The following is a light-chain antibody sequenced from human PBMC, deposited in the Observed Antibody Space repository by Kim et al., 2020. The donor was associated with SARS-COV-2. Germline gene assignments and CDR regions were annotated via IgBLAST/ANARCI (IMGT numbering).Light chain of an antibody. CDR1: VSNIGNNY. CDR2: ANN. J-gene: IGLJ1*01. CDR3: GTWDSSLSVYV. Sequence: GLKVTIACCGSVSNIGNNYVTWYQQHPGTAHKLLSHANNKRPARIPDRSSGSKSGTSATLGFTGLQTGDEADYYCGTWDSSLSVYVFGTGTKVTVL. V-gene: IGLV1-51*01.